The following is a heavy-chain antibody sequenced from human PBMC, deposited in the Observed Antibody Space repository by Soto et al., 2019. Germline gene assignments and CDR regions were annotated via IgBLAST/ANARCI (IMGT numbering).Heavy chain of an antibody. CDR2: ISSSSSYI. J-gene: IGHJ6*02. Sequence: EVQLVESGGGLVKPGGSLRLSCAASGFTFSSYSMNWVRQAPGKGLEWVSSISSSSSYIYYADSVKGGLTISRDNAKNSLYLQMNSLRAEDTAVYYCARFGSSWHGMAVWGQGTTVTVSS. D-gene: IGHD6-13*01. CDR3: ARFGSSWHGMAV. V-gene: IGHV3-21*01. CDR1: GFTFSSYS.